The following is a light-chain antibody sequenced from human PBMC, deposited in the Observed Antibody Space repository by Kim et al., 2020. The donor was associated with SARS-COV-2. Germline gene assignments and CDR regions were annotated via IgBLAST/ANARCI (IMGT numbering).Light chain of an antibody. Sequence: ASVGDRLTFTCRASQGISNYLAWYQQKPGKVPKLLIFAASALQSGVPSRFSGSGSGTDFTLTISSLQPEDVATYYCQKYNGAPWTFGQGTKVDIK. CDR3: QKYNGAPWT. CDR1: QGISNY. J-gene: IGKJ1*01. V-gene: IGKV1-27*01. CDR2: AAS.